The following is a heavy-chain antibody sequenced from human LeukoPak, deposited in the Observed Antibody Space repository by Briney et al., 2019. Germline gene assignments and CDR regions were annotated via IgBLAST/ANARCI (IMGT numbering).Heavy chain of an antibody. J-gene: IGHJ3*02. D-gene: IGHD3-22*01. CDR3: ARPYYDSSGYYHDAFDI. CDR1: GYSISSGYY. CDR2: IDHSGST. V-gene: IGHV4-38-2*02. Sequence: SETLSLTCTVSGYSISSGYYWGWIRPPPGKGLEWTGSIDHSGSTYYNPSLKSRITISVDTSKNQFSLKLSSVTAADTAVYYCARPYYDSSGYYHDAFDIWGQGTMVTVSS.